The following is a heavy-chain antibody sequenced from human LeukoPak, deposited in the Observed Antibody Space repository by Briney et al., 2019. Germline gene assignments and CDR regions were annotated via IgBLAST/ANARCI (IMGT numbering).Heavy chain of an antibody. D-gene: IGHD4-17*01. V-gene: IGHV4-59*12. CDR2: IYYSGST. CDR3: ARGTLRVRAFDI. Sequence: SETLSLTCTVSGGSISSYYWSWIRQPPGKGLECIGYIYYSGSTNYNPSLKSRVTISVDTSKNQFSLKLSSVTAADTAVYYCARGTLRVRAFDIWGQGTMVTVSS. J-gene: IGHJ3*02. CDR1: GGSISSYY.